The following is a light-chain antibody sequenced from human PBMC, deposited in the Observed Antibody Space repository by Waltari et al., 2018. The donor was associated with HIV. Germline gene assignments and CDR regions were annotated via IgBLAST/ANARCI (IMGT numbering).Light chain of an antibody. J-gene: IGLJ1*01. V-gene: IGLV1-47*01. CDR3: ASWDDSLRGFYV. Sequence: QSVLTQPPSASGTPGQRVTISCSGSSSNIGSNYVYWYQQLPGTAPKLLIYRNNQRPSGVPDRFSGSKAGTSASPAISGLRAQDEADYYCASWDDSLRGFYVFGTGTKVTVL. CDR2: RNN. CDR1: SSNIGSNY.